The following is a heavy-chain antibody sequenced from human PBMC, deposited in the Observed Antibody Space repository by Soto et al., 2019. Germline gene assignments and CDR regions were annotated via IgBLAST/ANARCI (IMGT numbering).Heavy chain of an antibody. CDR3: VKAQERSAQYFAVVITAFDF. CDR1: GFSFSNYG. V-gene: IGHV3-30*18. J-gene: IGHJ3*01. D-gene: IGHD3-22*01. Sequence: QVHLVESGGGVVQPGRSPRLSCGGSGFSFSNYGIHWVRQAPGKGLEWVAVISHDGNSHHLADSVRGRFTISRDNSKNTVFLHMTSLRREDSAVYHCVKAQERSAQYFAVVITAFDFWGQGTMVTVSS. CDR2: ISHDGNSH.